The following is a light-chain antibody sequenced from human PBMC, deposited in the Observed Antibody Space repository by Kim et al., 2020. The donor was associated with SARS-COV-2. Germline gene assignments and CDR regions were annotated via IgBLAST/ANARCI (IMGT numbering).Light chain of an antibody. Sequence: DIQMTQSPSSLSASVGDTVTITCQASEDINNYLNWYQQKPGKAPKLLICDASNLETGVPSRFSGSGSGTDFTFTINSLQPEDIATYYCQQFDSVPLTFGGGTKVDIK. CDR3: QQFDSVPLT. J-gene: IGKJ4*01. CDR2: DAS. V-gene: IGKV1-33*01. CDR1: EDINNY.